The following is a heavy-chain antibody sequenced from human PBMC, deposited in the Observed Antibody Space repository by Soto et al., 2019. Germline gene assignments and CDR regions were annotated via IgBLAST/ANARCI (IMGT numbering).Heavy chain of an antibody. D-gene: IGHD6-19*01. J-gene: IGHJ4*02. CDR1: GGCMSSGGYS. Sequence: TLYLASAVSGGCMSSGGYSGSWIRQPPGKGLEWIGYIYHSGSTYYNPSLKSRVTISVDTSKNQFSLKLSSVTAADTAVYYCARAGGLGAVAADYWGQGTLVTV. V-gene: IGHV4-30-2*01. CDR2: IYHSGST. CDR3: ARAGGLGAVAADY.